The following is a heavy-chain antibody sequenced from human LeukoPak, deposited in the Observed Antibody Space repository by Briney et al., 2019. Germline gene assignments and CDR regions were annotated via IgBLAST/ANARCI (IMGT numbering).Heavy chain of an antibody. CDR2: INPRGGSI. V-gene: IGHV1-46*01. Sequence: ASVKVSCKASGYPFTSYYLHWVRQAPGQGLEWMGIINPRGGSISYTQKFQGRVAMTSDMSTNTLYMELSSLRSEDTAVYFCAREGYCSGSICYSFDYWGQGTLVTVSS. J-gene: IGHJ4*02. CDR1: GYPFTSYY. CDR3: AREGYCSGSICYSFDY. D-gene: IGHD2-15*01.